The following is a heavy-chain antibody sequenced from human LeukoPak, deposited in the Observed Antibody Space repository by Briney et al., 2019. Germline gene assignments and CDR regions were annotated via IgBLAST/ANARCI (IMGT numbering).Heavy chain of an antibody. Sequence: GGSLRLSCAASGFTFSSYAMSWVRQAPGKGLEWVAAISDKGITFYPDSVKGRFTISRDTSKNTLYLQMINVRVEDTAVYYCAKQRIAGDAYRGLTDHWGRGALVTVSS. CDR2: ISDKGIT. V-gene: IGHV3-23*01. CDR3: AKQRIAGDAYRGLTDH. J-gene: IGHJ5*02. D-gene: IGHD3-16*01. CDR1: GFTFSSYA.